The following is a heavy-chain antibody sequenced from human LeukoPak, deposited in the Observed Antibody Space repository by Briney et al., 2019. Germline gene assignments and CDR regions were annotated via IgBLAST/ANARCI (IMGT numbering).Heavy chain of an antibody. D-gene: IGHD1-26*01. CDR3: ATTTIRLGY. Sequence: TSETLSLTCTVSGGSISSRSYYWGWIRQPPGKGLEWIGSIYYSGNTYHNPSLKSRVTISIDTSKNQFSLKLSSVTAADTAVYYCATTTIRLGYWGQGTLVTVSS. CDR1: GGSISSRSYY. V-gene: IGHV4-39*07. CDR2: IYYSGNT. J-gene: IGHJ4*02.